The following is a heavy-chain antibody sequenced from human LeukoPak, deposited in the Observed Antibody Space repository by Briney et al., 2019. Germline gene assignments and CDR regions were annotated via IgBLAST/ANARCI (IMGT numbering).Heavy chain of an antibody. V-gene: IGHV3-30*04. Sequence: GGSLRLSCAASGFTFSSYAMHWVRQAPGKGLEWVAVISYDGSNKYYADSVKGRFTISRDNSKNTLYLQMNSLRAEDTAVYYCAKDQNDSSGYFVDYWGQGTLVTVSS. CDR1: GFTFSSYA. CDR3: AKDQNDSSGYFVDY. CDR2: ISYDGSNK. J-gene: IGHJ4*02. D-gene: IGHD3-22*01.